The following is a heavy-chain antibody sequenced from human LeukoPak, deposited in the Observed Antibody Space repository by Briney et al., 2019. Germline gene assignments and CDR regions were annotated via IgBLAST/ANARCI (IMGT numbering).Heavy chain of an antibody. CDR3: ARITLGGYFDY. CDR2: IFSNDEK. V-gene: IGHV2-26*01. J-gene: IGHJ4*02. CDR1: GFSVSNARVG. Sequence: SGPVLVKPTETLTLTCTVSGFSVSNARVGVSWIRQPPGKALEWLAYIFSNDEKSYSTSLKSRLTISKDTSTSQVVLTMTNMDPVDTATYYCARITLGGYFDYWGQGTLVTVSS. D-gene: IGHD3-16*01.